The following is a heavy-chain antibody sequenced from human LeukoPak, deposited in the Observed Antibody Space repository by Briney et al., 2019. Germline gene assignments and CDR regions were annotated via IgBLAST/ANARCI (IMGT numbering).Heavy chain of an antibody. Sequence: ASVKVSCKASGYTFTGYYMHWVRQAPGQGLEWMGWINPNSGGTNYAQKFQGRVTMTRDTSISTAYMELSRLRSDDTAVYYCARLELLAGYQLLPYYYYYGMDVWGQGVLVTVSS. V-gene: IGHV1-2*02. CDR2: INPNSGGT. CDR1: GYTFTGYY. J-gene: IGHJ6*02. CDR3: ARLELLAGYQLLPYYYYYGMDV. D-gene: IGHD2-2*01.